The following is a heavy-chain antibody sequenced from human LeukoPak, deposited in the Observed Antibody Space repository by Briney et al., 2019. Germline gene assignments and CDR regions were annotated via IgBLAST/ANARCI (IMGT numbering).Heavy chain of an antibody. J-gene: IGHJ4*02. D-gene: IGHD1-26*01. CDR1: GFTFSSYE. CDR2: ISSSSSYI. CDR3: ARAGIVGATNGY. V-gene: IGHV3-21*01. Sequence: GGSLRLSCAASGFTFSSYEMNWVRQAPGKGLEWVSSISSSSSYIYYADSVKGRFTISRDNAKNSLYLQMNSLRAEDTAVYYCARAGIVGATNGYWGQGTLVTVSS.